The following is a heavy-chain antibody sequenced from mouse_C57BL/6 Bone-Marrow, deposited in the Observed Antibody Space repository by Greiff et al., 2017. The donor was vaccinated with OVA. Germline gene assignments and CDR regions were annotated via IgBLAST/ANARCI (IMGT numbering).Heavy chain of an antibody. CDR1: EYEFPSHD. Sequence: EVKLVESGGGLVQPGESLKLSCESNEYEFPSHDMSWVRKTPEKRLELVAAINSDGGSTYYPDTMERRFIISRDNTKKTLYLQMSSLRSEDTALYYGGQLRLRGYFDYWGQGTTLTVSS. D-gene: IGHD3-2*02. CDR2: INSDGGST. CDR3: GQLRLRGYFDY. J-gene: IGHJ2*01. V-gene: IGHV5-2*01.